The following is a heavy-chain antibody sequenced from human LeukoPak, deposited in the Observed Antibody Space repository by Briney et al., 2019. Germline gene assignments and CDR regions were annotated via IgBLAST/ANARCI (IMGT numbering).Heavy chain of an antibody. D-gene: IGHD5-18*01. CDR2: IYYSGST. V-gene: IGHV4-39*07. Sequence: SETLSLTCTVSGGSISSSSYYWGWIRQPPGKGLEWIGSIYYSGSTYYNPSLKSRVTISVDTSKNQFSLKLSSVTAADTAVYYCARSDNTAMVNWFDPWGQGTLVTVSS. CDR1: GGSISSSSYY. CDR3: ARSDNTAMVNWFDP. J-gene: IGHJ5*02.